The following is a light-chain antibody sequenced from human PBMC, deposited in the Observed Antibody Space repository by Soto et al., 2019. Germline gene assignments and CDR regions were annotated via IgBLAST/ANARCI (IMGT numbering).Light chain of an antibody. CDR3: QQRSSWPRT. J-gene: IGKJ4*02. Sequence: EIVLTQSPSTLSLSPGERPTLSCRASQSLSKSLVWYQQKPGQAPRLLIDGASNRATGIPARFSGSGSGTDFTLTISSXEPEDFAVYFCQQRSSWPRTFGGGTKVDIK. CDR2: GAS. CDR1: QSLSKS. V-gene: IGKV3-11*01.